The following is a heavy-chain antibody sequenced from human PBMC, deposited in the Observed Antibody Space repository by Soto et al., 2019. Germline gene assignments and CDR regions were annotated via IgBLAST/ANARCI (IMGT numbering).Heavy chain of an antibody. CDR2: ISSSGTAI. CDR1: GFTLSDYY. J-gene: IGHJ4*02. D-gene: IGHD2-2*01. Sequence: GGSLRLSCAASGFTLSDYYMSWIRQAPGKGLEWISYISSSGTAIYYADSVKGRFTISRDNAKNSLYLQMNSLRAGDTAVYYCASNRGIVVVPAARSFDYWGQGTLVTVSS. CDR3: ASNRGIVVVPAARSFDY. V-gene: IGHV3-11*01.